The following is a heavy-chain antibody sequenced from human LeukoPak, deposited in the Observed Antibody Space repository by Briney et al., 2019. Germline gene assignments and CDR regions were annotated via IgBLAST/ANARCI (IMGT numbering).Heavy chain of an antibody. CDR3: ARDFDMGTTPGDDFDY. Sequence: PGGSLRLSRAASRFTFSNYWMRWVPQAPGGSLVWVSRIMVDGAYTSYADPVKGRFPISRDNAMNTVYLQMNSLRAEDTAVYYCARDFDMGTTPGDDFDYWGQGTLVTVSS. CDR1: RFTFSNYW. D-gene: IGHD3-9*01. J-gene: IGHJ4*02. V-gene: IGHV3-74*01. CDR2: IMVDGAYT.